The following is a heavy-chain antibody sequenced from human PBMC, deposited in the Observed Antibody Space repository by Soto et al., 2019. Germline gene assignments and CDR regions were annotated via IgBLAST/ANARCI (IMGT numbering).Heavy chain of an antibody. CDR3: AHRVLRMVFGLVTTTAIYFDF. CDR1: GFSLTTSGVG. J-gene: IGHJ4*02. V-gene: IGHV2-5*02. D-gene: IGHD3-3*01. CDR2: IYWDDDK. Sequence: QITLNESGPTVVRPTETLTLTCRFSGFSLTTSGVGVGWIRQSPGKAPEWLALIYWDDDKRYSASLKSRLTTPKDTSKNQVVLTVSDLDPTDTATYYCAHRVLRMVFGLVTTTAIYFDFWGQGTPVAVPS.